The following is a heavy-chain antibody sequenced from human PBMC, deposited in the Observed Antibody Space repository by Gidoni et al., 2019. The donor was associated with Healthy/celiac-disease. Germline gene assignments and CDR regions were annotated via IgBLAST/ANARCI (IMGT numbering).Heavy chain of an antibody. CDR2: INHSGST. CDR1: GGSFSGYF. D-gene: IGHD6-13*01. V-gene: IGHV4-34*01. CDR3: ARVSSWYVYYYYMDV. J-gene: IGHJ6*03. Sequence: QVQLQQWGAGLLKPSETLSLPCAVYGGSFSGYFWSWIRQPPEKGLEWIGEINHSGSTNYNPSLKSRVTISVDTSKNQFSLKLSSVTAADTAVYYCARVSSWYVYYYYMDVWGKGTTVTVSS.